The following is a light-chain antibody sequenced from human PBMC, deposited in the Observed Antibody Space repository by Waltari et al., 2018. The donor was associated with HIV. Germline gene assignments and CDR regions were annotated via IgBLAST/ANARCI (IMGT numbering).Light chain of an antibody. CDR2: KDT. V-gene: IGLV3-25*03. J-gene: IGLJ2*01. CDR1: AFTQRY. CDR3: QSSDSSGVDFVV. Sequence: DLTQPPSVSVPPGQTATITCTGDAFTQRYGYWYQKKSGQAPVLLINKDTERLSGIPERFSGSSSGTSLTLTINEVRAEDEAEYYCQSSDSSGVDFVVFGGGTKLTV.